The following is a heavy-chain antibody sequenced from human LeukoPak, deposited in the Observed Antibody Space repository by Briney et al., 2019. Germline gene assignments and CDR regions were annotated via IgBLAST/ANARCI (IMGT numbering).Heavy chain of an antibody. CDR3: AREYIAAAGKRAVDY. V-gene: IGHV1-69*04. Sequence: ASVKVSCKASGGTFSSYAISWVRQAPGQELEWMGRIIPILGIANYAQKFQGRVTITADKSTSTAYMELSSLRSEDTAVYYCAREYIAAAGKRAVDYWGQGTLVTVSS. J-gene: IGHJ4*02. D-gene: IGHD6-13*01. CDR1: GGTFSSYA. CDR2: IIPILGIA.